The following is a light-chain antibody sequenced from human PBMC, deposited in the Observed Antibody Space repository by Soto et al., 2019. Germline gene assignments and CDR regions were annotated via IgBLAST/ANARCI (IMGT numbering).Light chain of an antibody. J-gene: IGKJ1*01. V-gene: IGKV1-5*01. Sequence: DIQMTQSPSTLSASVGDRVTITCRASQSISSWLAWYQQKPGRAPKLLIYLASTLQGGVPSRFSGSGSGTDFSLTISSLQSEDFAVYYCRQYKKWPRTFGHGTKVDI. CDR3: RQYKKWPRT. CDR1: QSISSW. CDR2: LAS.